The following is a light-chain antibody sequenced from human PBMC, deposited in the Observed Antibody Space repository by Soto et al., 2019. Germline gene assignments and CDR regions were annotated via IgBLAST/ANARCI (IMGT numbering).Light chain of an antibody. CDR3: SSYTSSSTLGVV. CDR1: SSDVGGYNY. Sequence: QSALTQPASVSGSPGKSITISCTGTSSDVGGYNYVSWYQQHPGKAPNLMIYDVSNRPSGVSNRFSGSKSGNTASLTISGLQAEDEADYYCSSYTSSSTLGVVFGGGTKLTVL. CDR2: DVS. V-gene: IGLV2-14*01. J-gene: IGLJ2*01.